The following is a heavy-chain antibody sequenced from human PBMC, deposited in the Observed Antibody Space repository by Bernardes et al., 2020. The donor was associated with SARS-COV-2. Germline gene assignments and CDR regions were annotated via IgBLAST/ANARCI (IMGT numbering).Heavy chain of an antibody. D-gene: IGHD6-19*01. Sequence: GRSLRLSCAASGFSFSSSCMHWVRQAPGKGLEWVAVIWSDVSNTSYADSVTGRSTISRDNSKNTLYLQMTSPRAEDTAVYYCARGWKCDSSGWDTAVDPWGQGTLVTVSS. CDR3: ARGWKCDSSGWDTAVDP. J-gene: IGHJ5*02. CDR1: GFSFSSSC. CDR2: IWSDVSNT. V-gene: IGHV3-33*01.